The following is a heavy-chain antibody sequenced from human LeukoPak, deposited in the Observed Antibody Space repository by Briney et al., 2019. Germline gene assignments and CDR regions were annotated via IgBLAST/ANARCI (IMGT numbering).Heavy chain of an antibody. V-gene: IGHV4-30-2*01. Sequence: SQTLSLTCAVSGGSISSGGYSWSWIRQPPGKGLEWIGYIYHSGSTYYNPSLKSRVTISVDRSKNQFSLKLSSVTAADTAVYYCARVDYGDYGAYFDHWGQGTLVTVSS. CDR3: ARVDYGDYGAYFDH. CDR1: GGSISSGGYS. J-gene: IGHJ4*02. CDR2: IYHSGST. D-gene: IGHD4-17*01.